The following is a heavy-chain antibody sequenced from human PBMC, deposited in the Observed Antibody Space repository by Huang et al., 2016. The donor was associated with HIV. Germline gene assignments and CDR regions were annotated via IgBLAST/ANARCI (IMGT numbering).Heavy chain of an antibody. V-gene: IGHV1-18*01. D-gene: IGHD3-3*01. CDR1: NYNFGSHG. CDR3: ARSGFGVVITTTLDYYYMDV. CDR2: ISVDNGDT. J-gene: IGHJ6*03. Sequence: QVQLVQSGAEVKKPGASVKVSCEASNYNFGSHGISWVRQAPGQGLEWMGWISVDNGDTKDATTCQGRGTMTRETSTRTAYMELTSLRFDDTAVYYCARSGFGVVITTTLDYYYMDVWGTGTTVTVSS.